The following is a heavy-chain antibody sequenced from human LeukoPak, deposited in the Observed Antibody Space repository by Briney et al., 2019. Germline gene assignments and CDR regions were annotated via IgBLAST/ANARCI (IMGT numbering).Heavy chain of an antibody. Sequence: PSETLSLTCTASGGSISSSRYYWAWIRQPPGKGLELIGSIYYSGSTYYNPSLKSRVTISVDTSKNQFSLKLSSVTAADTAVYYCARHPKYWGQGTLVTVSS. J-gene: IGHJ4*02. V-gene: IGHV4-39*01. CDR2: IYYSGST. CDR3: ARHPKY. CDR1: GGSISSSRYY.